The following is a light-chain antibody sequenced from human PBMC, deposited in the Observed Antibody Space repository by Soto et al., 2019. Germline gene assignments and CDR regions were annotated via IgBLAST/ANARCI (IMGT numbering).Light chain of an antibody. Sequence: QSALTQPASVSGSPGQSITISCTGTSSDVGGYNYVSWYQQHPGKAPKLMIYEVNNRPSGVSNRFSGSKSGNTASLTISGLQAEDEADYFCSSYTRSNTLVFGGGTKLTVL. CDR2: EVN. V-gene: IGLV2-14*01. CDR3: SSYTRSNTLV. J-gene: IGLJ3*02. CDR1: SSDVGGYNY.